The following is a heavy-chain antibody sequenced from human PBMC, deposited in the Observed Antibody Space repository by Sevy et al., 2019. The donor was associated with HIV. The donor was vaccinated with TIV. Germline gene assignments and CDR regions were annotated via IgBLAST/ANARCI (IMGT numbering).Heavy chain of an antibody. D-gene: IGHD1-1*01. Sequence: YGPTLVKPAKTLTLTCSFSGFSLSTSRMSVGGSRLPPGKALEWLTLIFWDDDKRYSPPPKSRLTITKDTSRNHVILNITNMDPENTATYFCTRFLKGDYTTYFDYWGQGILVSVSS. V-gene: IGHV2-5*02. J-gene: IGHJ4*02. CDR1: GFSLSTSRMS. CDR2: IFWDDDK. CDR3: TRFLKGDYTTYFDY.